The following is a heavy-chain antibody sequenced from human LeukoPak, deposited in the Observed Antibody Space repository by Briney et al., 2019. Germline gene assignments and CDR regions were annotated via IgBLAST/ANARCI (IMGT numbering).Heavy chain of an antibody. Sequence: KPSETLSLTCAVYGGSFSGYYWSWIRQPPGKGLEWIGEINHSGSTNYNPSLKSRVTISVDTSKNQFSLKLSSVTAADTAVYYCARDEYAFDIWGQGTMVTVSS. J-gene: IGHJ3*02. CDR1: GGSFSGYY. CDR3: ARDEYAFDI. CDR2: INHSGST. V-gene: IGHV4-34*01.